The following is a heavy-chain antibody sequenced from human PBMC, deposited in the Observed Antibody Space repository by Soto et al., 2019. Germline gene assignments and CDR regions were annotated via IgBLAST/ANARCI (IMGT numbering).Heavy chain of an antibody. CDR2: ISWDGGST. V-gene: IGHV3-43D*04. CDR1: GFTFDDYA. D-gene: IGHD5-12*01. CDR3: AKGPYNHRDGYNYFSYYYYGMDV. J-gene: IGHJ6*02. Sequence: GGSLRLSCAASGFTFDDYAMHWVRQAPGKGLEWVSLISWDGGSTYYADSVKGRFTISRDNSKNSLYLQMNSLRAEDTALYYCAKGPYNHRDGYNYFSYYYYGMDVWGQGTTVTV.